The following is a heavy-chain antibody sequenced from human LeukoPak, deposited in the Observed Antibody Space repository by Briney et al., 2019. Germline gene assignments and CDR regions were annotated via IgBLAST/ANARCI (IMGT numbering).Heavy chain of an antibody. Sequence: GASVNVSCKASGYTFTDFDINWVRQATGQGLEWMGRVTPNTGKTGYAQKFQGRVTITRDTSINTVYMELSSLRSDDTAIYYCARTFVDFWSGYYRRDWFDPWGQGTLVTVSS. D-gene: IGHD3-3*01. J-gene: IGHJ5*02. CDR2: VTPNTGKT. V-gene: IGHV1-8*03. CDR3: ARTFVDFWSGYYRRDWFDP. CDR1: GYTFTDFD.